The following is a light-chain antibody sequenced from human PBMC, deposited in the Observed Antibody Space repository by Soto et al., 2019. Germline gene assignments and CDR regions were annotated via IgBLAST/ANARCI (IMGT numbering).Light chain of an antibody. Sequence: QSVLTQPPSASGAPGQRVTISCSGSSSNLGSNYAYWYHQLPGTAPKLLIYSNNQRPSGIPDRFSGSKSGTSASLAISGLRSEDEADYYCATWDDSLSGVVFGGGTKVTVL. V-gene: IGLV1-47*02. CDR3: ATWDDSLSGVV. CDR2: SNN. J-gene: IGLJ2*01. CDR1: SSNLGSNY.